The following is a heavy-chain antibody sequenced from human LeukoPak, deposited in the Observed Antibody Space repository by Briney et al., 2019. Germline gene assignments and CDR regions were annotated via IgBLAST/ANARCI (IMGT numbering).Heavy chain of an antibody. D-gene: IGHD6-19*01. Sequence: GGSLRLSCAASGFTFSSYSMNWVRQAPGKGLEWVSYISSSGSTIYYADSVKGRFTISRDNAKNSLYLQMNSLRAEDTAVYYCAGGLSSDGWYPSLDYWGQGTLVTVSS. CDR3: AGGLSSDGWYPSLDY. J-gene: IGHJ4*02. V-gene: IGHV3-48*04. CDR1: GFTFSSYS. CDR2: ISSSGSTI.